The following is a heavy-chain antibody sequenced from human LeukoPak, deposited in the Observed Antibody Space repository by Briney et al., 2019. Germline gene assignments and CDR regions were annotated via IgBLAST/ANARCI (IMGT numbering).Heavy chain of an antibody. CDR1: GGSISTYY. CDR3: ARDRGDGYDYFWDY. D-gene: IGHD5-12*01. J-gene: IGHJ4*02. Sequence: PSETLSLTCTVSGGSISTYYWSWIRQPPGKGLEWIGYIYYTGSTNYNPSLKSRVTISVDTSKNQFSLKLSSVTAADTAVYYCARDRGDGYDYFWDYWGQGTLVTVSS. CDR2: IYYTGST. V-gene: IGHV4-59*01.